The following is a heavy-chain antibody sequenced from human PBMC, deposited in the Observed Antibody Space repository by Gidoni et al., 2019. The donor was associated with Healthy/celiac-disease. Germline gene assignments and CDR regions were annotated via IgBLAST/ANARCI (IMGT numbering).Heavy chain of an antibody. V-gene: IGHV3-9*01. CDR2: ISCHSGSI. J-gene: IGHJ4*02. D-gene: IGHD6-13*01. CDR3: AKDFRGEYSSRGGEFDY. Sequence: EVQLVESGGGLVQPGRSLRLSGAASGFTFVEYAMHWVRQAPGKGLGWVSGISCHSGSIGYADSVKGRFTISRDNAKNSLYLQMNSLRAEDTALYYCAKDFRGEYSSRGGEFDYWGQGTLVTVSS. CDR1: GFTFVEYA.